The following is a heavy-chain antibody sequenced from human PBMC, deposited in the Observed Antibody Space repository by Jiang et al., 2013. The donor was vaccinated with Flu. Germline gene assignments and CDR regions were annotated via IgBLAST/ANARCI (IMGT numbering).Heavy chain of an antibody. D-gene: IGHD3-22*01. V-gene: IGHV4-39*01. Sequence: PXKGLEWIGSIHYRGDTYYNPFLSSRVIMSVDTSKNQFSLKLTSVTAADTAVYYCARGGNYYHSSAYYLNWFDPWGQGTLVTVSS. J-gene: IGHJ5*02. CDR3: ARGGNYYHSSAYYLNWFDP. CDR2: IHYRGDT.